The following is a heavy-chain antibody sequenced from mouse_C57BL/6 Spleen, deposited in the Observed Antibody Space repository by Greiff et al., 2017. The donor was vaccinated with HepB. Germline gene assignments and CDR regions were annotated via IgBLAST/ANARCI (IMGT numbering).Heavy chain of an antibody. D-gene: IGHD2-1*01. J-gene: IGHJ4*01. CDR3: ARLYGNSYAMDY. Sequence: DVMLVESGGDLVKPGGSLNLSCAASGSTLSSYGLSWVRQTPDKGLEWVATISSGGSYTYYPDSVKGRFTISRDNAKNTLYLQMSSLKSEDTAMYYCARLYGNSYAMDYWGQGTSVTVSS. CDR1: GSTLSSYG. V-gene: IGHV5-6*02. CDR2: ISSGGSYT.